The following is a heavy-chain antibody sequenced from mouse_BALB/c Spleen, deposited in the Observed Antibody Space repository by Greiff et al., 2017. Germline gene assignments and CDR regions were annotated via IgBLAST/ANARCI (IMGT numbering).Heavy chain of an antibody. Sequence: QVQLQQSGPGLVQPSQSLSITCTVSGFSLTSYGVHWVRQSPGKGLEWLGVIWSGGSTDYNAAFISRLSISKDNSKSQVFFKMNSLQANDTAIYYCASTGSYWGQGTLVTVSA. D-gene: IGHD4-1*02. V-gene: IGHV2-2*02. CDR1: GFSLTSYG. J-gene: IGHJ3*01. CDR2: IWSGGST. CDR3: ASTGSY.